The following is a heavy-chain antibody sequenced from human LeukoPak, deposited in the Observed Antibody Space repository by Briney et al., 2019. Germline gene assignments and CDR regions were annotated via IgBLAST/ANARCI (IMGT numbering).Heavy chain of an antibody. CDR2: MSGSGGST. V-gene: IGHV3-23*01. CDR1: GFTFSSYA. Sequence: QAGGSLRLSCAASGFTFSSYAMSWVRQAPGKGLEWVSAMSGSGGSTYYADSVKGRFTISRDNSKNTLYLQMNSLRAEDTAVYYCAKDLPRESRGYSYGYPNYYYYYGMDVWGQGTTVTVSS. J-gene: IGHJ6*02. D-gene: IGHD5-18*01. CDR3: AKDLPRESRGYSYGYPNYYYYYGMDV.